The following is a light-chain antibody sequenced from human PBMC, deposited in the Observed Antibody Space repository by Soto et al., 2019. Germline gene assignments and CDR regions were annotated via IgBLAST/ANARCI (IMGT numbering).Light chain of an antibody. CDR1: QSINKY. V-gene: IGKV1-39*01. Sequence: DIRMTQSPSSLSASVGDRVTITCRASQSINKYLNWYQQKPGKAPKLLIYAASSLQSGVPSTFSGSGSGTDFTLTISSLQPEDFATYYCQQSYSIPLAFGQGTKVEIK. CDR2: AAS. CDR3: QQSYSIPLA. J-gene: IGKJ1*01.